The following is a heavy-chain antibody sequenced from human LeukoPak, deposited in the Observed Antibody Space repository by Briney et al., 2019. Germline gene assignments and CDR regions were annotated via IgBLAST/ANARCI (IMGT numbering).Heavy chain of an antibody. D-gene: IGHD3-10*01. CDR3: AREHMVRGVIHIDY. CDR1: GFTFSSYW. J-gene: IGHJ4*02. V-gene: IGHV3-7*01. Sequence: PGGSLRLSCAASGFTFSSYWMSWVRQVPGKGLEWVANIKQDGSEKYYVDSVKGRFTISRDNAKNSLYLQMNSLRAEDTAVYYCAREHMVRGVIHIDYWGQGTLVTVSS. CDR2: IKQDGSEK.